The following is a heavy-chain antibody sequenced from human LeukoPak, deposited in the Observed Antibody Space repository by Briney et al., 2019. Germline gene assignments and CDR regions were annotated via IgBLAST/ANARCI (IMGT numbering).Heavy chain of an antibody. CDR3: ANKVGYNGYDYIDS. V-gene: IGHV3-30*18. J-gene: IGHJ5*01. CDR2: ISSDGSNE. CDR1: GFTFSSYG. D-gene: IGHD5-12*01. Sequence: PGRSLRLSCAASGFTFSSYGMHWVRQAPGKGLEWVALISSDGSNEYYTDSVKGRFTISRDNSKNTLYLQMNSLRAEDTAVYSCANKVGYNGYDYIDSWGQGTLVTVSS.